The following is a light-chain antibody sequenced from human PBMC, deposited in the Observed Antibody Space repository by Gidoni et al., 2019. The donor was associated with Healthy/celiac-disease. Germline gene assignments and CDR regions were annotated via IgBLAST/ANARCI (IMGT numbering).Light chain of an antibody. CDR2: DAS. J-gene: IGKJ3*01. V-gene: IGKV1-33*01. CDR1: QDISNY. Sequence: DIQMTQSPSSLSASVGDRVTITCQASQDISNYLNWYQQKPGKDPKLLIYDASNLETGVPSRVSGSGSGTDFTFTISSLQPEDIATYYCQQYDNLPGFTFGPGTKVDIK. CDR3: QQYDNLPGFT.